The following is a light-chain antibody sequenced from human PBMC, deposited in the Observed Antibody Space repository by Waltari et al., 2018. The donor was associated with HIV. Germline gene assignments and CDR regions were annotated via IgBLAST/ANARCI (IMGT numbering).Light chain of an antibody. CDR3: CSYAGGSGV. V-gene: IGLV2-11*01. CDR2: GVS. J-gene: IGLJ1*01. Sequence: QSALTQPRPLSGCPGQSVTHSGTGTHSYVGGYNFSSWYQQHPGKVPKLLVYGVSKRPSGVPDRFSGSKSGNTASLTISGLQVEDEGDYYCCSYAGGSGVFGTGTKVTVL. CDR1: HSYVGGYNF.